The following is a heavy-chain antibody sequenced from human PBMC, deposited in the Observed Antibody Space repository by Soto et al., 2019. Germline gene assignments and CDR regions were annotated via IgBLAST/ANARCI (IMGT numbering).Heavy chain of an antibody. J-gene: IGHJ6*02. CDR3: ARLDIVLMGYYYGMDV. Sequence: SVKVSCKASGGTFSSYAISWVRQAPGQGLEWMGGIIPIFGTANYAQKFQGRVTITADESTSTAYMELSSLRSEDTAVYYCARLDIVLMGYYYGMDVWGQGTTVTVSS. CDR1: GGTFSSYA. V-gene: IGHV1-69*13. D-gene: IGHD2-8*01. CDR2: IIPIFGTA.